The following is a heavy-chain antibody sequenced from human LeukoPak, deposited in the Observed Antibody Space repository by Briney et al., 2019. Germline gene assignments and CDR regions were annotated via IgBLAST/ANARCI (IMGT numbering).Heavy chain of an antibody. Sequence: ASVKVSCKASRGTFSSYAISWVRQAPGQGLEWMGRIIPILGIANYAQKFQGRVTITADKSTSTAYMELSSLRSEDTAVYYCARCVVGACNWFDPWGQGTLVTVSS. V-gene: IGHV1-69*04. J-gene: IGHJ5*02. CDR1: RGTFSSYA. D-gene: IGHD1-26*01. CDR2: IIPILGIA. CDR3: ARCVVGACNWFDP.